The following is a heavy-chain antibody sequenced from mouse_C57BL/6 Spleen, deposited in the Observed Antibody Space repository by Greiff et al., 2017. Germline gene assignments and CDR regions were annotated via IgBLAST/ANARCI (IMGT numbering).Heavy chain of an antibody. CDR2: ISDGGSYT. CDR3: ARIYDGYYGYAMDY. V-gene: IGHV5-4*03. CDR1: GFTFSSYA. J-gene: IGHJ4*01. Sequence: EVKVEESGGGLVKPGGSLKLSCAASGFTFSSYAMSWVRQTPEKRLEWVATISDGGSYTYYPDNVKGRFTISRDNAKNNLYLQMSHLKSEDTAMYYCARIYDGYYGYAMDYWGQGTSVTVAS. D-gene: IGHD2-3*01.